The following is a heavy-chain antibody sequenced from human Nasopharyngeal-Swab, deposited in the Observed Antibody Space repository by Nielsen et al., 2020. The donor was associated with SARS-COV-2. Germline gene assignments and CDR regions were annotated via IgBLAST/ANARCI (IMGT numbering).Heavy chain of an antibody. CDR3: ARDLEQWQGIDY. Sequence: ASVKVSCKVSGYTLTTAPIHWVRQGPEKGLEWMGSFDPLDGEAIYAQNFQARVTMTEDTSTDTAYMELSSLRSDDTAMYYCARDLEQWQGIDYWGQGTLVTVSS. J-gene: IGHJ4*02. V-gene: IGHV1-24*01. CDR1: GYTLTTAP. D-gene: IGHD6-19*01. CDR2: FDPLDGEA.